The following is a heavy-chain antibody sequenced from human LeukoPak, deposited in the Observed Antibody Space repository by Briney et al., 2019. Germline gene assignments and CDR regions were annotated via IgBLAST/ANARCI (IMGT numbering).Heavy chain of an antibody. CDR3: ARGRIAYYGMDV. D-gene: IGHD2-21*01. V-gene: IGHV6-1*01. CDR2: TYYRSKWYN. CDR1: GDSVSRNSVA. Sequence: SQTLSLTCAISGDSVSRNSVAWNWIRQSPSRGLEWLGRTYYRSKWYNDFAISVTSRITINPDTSKNQFSLQLNSVTPEDTAVYYCARGRIAYYGMDVWGRGTTVTVSS. J-gene: IGHJ6*02.